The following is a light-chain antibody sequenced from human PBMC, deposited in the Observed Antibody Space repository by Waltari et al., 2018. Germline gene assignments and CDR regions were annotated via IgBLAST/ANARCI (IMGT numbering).Light chain of an antibody. CDR2: DAS. V-gene: IGKV3-11*01. J-gene: IGKJ4*01. Sequence: EIVLTQSPATLSLSPGERATLSCRASQSVSSYLAWYQQKPGQPPRLLIYDASNRATGIPARFSGSGSGTDFTLTISSLEPEDFAVYYCQQRSKWPLTFGGGTKVDI. CDR1: QSVSSY. CDR3: QQRSKWPLT.